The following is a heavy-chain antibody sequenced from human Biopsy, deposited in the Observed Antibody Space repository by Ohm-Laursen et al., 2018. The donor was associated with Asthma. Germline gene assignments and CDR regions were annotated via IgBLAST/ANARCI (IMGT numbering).Heavy chain of an antibody. J-gene: IGHJ3*02. D-gene: IGHD4-23*01. CDR3: ARAYGGSFFSGSFDI. CDR1: GFTVSTNG. V-gene: IGHV3-53*01. Sequence: GSLSLSCSASGFTVSTNGMSWVRQPPGKGLEWVSVIYSGGGTYYADSVQGRVTISRDNSKNTLSLQINSLRAEDTAVYYCARAYGGSFFSGSFDIWGQGTMVTVSS. CDR2: IYSGGGT.